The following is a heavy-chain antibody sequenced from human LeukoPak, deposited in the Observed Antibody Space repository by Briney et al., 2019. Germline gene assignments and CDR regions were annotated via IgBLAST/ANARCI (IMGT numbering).Heavy chain of an antibody. CDR1: GGSISSYY. CDR2: IYYSGST. CDR3: AREGPLYYYDSSGYHIL. D-gene: IGHD3-22*01. Sequence: PSETLSLTCTVSGGSISSYYWNWIRQPPGKGLEWIGYIYYSGSTNYNPSLKSRVTISVDTSKNQFSLKLSSVTAADTAVYYCAREGPLYYYDSSGYHILWGQGTLVTVSS. V-gene: IGHV4-59*01. J-gene: IGHJ1*01.